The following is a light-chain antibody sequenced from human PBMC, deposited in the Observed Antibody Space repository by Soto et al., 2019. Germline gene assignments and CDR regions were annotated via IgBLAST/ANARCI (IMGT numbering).Light chain of an antibody. CDR2: EVT. CDR1: SSDVGDYNY. J-gene: IGLJ1*01. Sequence: QSLLTQPHSASASPGQSVTISCTGTSSDVGDYNYVSWYQQHPGKAPKLMIYEVTKRPSVVPDRFSGSKSGNTASLTVSGLHAEDAADYYCSSYAGSNNFVFGTG. CDR3: SSYAGSNNFV. V-gene: IGLV2-8*01.